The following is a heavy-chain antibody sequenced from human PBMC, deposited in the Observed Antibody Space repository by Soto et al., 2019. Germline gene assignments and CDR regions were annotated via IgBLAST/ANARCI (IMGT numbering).Heavy chain of an antibody. CDR2: IYYSGTT. Sequence: SETLSLTCTVSGGSIMSYYWSWIRQSPGKGLEWIGYIYYSGTTNYNPSLKSRVTMSVDTSKNQFSLKLSSVTAADTAVYYCARAPYYDYVWGENWFDPWGQGTLVTVSS. D-gene: IGHD3-16*01. CDR3: ARAPYYDYVWGENWFDP. V-gene: IGHV4-59*01. CDR1: GGSIMSYY. J-gene: IGHJ5*02.